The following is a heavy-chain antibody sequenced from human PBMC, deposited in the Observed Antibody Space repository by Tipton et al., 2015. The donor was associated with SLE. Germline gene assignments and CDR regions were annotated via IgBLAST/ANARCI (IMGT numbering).Heavy chain of an antibody. CDR2: IYYSGST. D-gene: IGHD6-19*01. J-gene: IGHJ4*02. Sequence: TLSLTCTVSGGSISSNNHYWGWIRQPPGKGLEWIGTIYYSGSTNYNPSLKSRITISVDTSKNQFSLKLSSVTAADTAVYYCARGSGLGYSSGWSFDYWGQGTLVTVSS. CDR3: ARGSGLGYSSGWSFDY. CDR1: GGSISSNNHY. V-gene: IGHV4-39*07.